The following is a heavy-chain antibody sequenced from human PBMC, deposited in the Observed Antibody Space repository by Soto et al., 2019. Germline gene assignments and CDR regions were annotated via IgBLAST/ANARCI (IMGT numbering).Heavy chain of an antibody. D-gene: IGHD2-21*02. CDR3: ARAKVTDYYYYYMDV. CDR1: GGSFSGYY. V-gene: IGHV4-34*01. J-gene: IGHJ6*03. CDR2: INHSGST. Sequence: QVQLQQWGAGLLKPSETLSLTCAVYGGSFSGYYWSWIRQPPGKGLEWIGEINHSGSTNYNPSLKSRVTISVDTSKNQFSLKLSSVTAADTAVYYCARAKVTDYYYYYMDVWGKGTTVTVSS.